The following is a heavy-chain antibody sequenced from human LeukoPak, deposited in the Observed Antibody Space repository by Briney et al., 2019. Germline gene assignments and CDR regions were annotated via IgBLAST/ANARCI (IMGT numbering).Heavy chain of an antibody. V-gene: IGHV4-59*08. D-gene: IGHD6-19*01. J-gene: IGHJ4*02. CDR1: GDSISTYH. CDR3: ARQIGSGWYAPFDY. CDR2: MQSSGNS. Sequence: SETLSLTCSVSGDSISTYHWNWIRKPPGKGLEWIAFMQSSGNSNYNPSLKSRVTMFVDTSKNQFVLNLRSVTAADTAVYYCARQIGSGWYAPFDYWGQGTLVTVSS.